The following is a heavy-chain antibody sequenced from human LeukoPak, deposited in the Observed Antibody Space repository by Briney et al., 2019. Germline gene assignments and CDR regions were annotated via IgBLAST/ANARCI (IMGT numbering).Heavy chain of an antibody. J-gene: IGHJ4*02. CDR3: AREQQLVDPGDY. V-gene: IGHV3-23*01. D-gene: IGHD6-13*01. CDR1: GFTFSILG. CDR2: INGSGGNT. Sequence: GASLRLSCAPSGFTFSILGMSSVRQAPGGGLEWGADINGSGGNTSYAHSVKGRLTIPRDKSKNTLYLQMNSLRDEDAAVYYCAREQQLVDPGDYWGQGTLVTVSS.